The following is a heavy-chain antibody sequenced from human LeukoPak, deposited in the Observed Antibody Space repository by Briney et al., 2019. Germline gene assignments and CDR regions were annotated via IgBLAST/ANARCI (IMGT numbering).Heavy chain of an antibody. CDR2: IYYSGST. V-gene: IGHV4-39*01. Sequence: KPSETLSLTCTVSGGSISSSSYYWGWIRQPPGKGLEWIGSIYYSGSTYYNPSLKSRVTISVDRSKTQLSLKLSSVTAADTAVYYCARRGPGSYPIDIWGQGTMVTVSS. CDR1: GGSISSSSYY. CDR3: ARRGPGSYPIDI. J-gene: IGHJ3*02. D-gene: IGHD3-10*01.